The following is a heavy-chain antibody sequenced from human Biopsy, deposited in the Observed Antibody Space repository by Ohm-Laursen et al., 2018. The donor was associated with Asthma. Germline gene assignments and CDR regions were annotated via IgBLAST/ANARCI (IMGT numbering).Heavy chain of an antibody. CDR3: ARGWNCGGDCYSLDS. D-gene: IGHD2-21*02. CDR2: IYRNGDT. J-gene: IGHJ4*02. Sequence: PSETLSLTCAASGDSIDSGDYSWTWIRQSPGVGLEWIGYIYRNGDTYYNPTLKNRVTISIDRSKNQFSLRLRSVTAADTAVYYCARGWNCGGDCYSLDSWGQGTLVTVSS. V-gene: IGHV4-30-2*06. CDR1: GDSIDSGDYS.